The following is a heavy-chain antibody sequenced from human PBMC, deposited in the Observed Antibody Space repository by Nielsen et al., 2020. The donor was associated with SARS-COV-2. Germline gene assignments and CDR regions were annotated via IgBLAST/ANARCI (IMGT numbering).Heavy chain of an antibody. CDR2: INTNTGNP. CDR3: ARENSGPGGTASYGMDV. V-gene: IGHV7-4-1*02. CDR1: GYTFTNYA. D-gene: IGHD3-10*01. Sequence: ASVKVSCKASGYTFTNYAMNWVRQAPGQGLEWMGWINTNTGNPMYAQGFTGRFVFSLDTSVSTAYLQISSLRAEDTAVYYCARENSGPGGTASYGMDVWGQGTTVTVSS. J-gene: IGHJ6*02.